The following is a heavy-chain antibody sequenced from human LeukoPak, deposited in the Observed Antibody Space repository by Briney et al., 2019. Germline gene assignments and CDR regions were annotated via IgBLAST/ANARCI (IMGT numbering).Heavy chain of an antibody. D-gene: IGHD2-2*02. CDR2: ISPSGDNT. V-gene: IGHV3-23*01. Sequence: GGSLRLSCAASGFTFSSYEMSWVRQAPGKGLEWVSAISPSGDNTYYADSMKGRFTISRDNSRNTLYLQVNTLRAADTALYYCAKTDCTSTSCYIGWFDPWGQGTLVTVSS. J-gene: IGHJ5*02. CDR1: GFTFSSYE. CDR3: AKTDCTSTSCYIGWFDP.